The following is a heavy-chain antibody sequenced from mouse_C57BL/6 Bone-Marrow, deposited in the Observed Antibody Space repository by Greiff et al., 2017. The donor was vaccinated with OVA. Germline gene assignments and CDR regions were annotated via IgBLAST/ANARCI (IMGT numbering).Heavy chain of an antibody. D-gene: IGHD1-1*01. J-gene: IGHJ2*01. CDR2: ISNGGGST. CDR3: ARHKSSYGYFDY. V-gene: IGHV5-12*01. CDR1: GFTFSDYY. Sequence: EVQGVESGGGLVQPGGSLKLSCAASGFTFSDYYMYWVRQTPEKRLEWVAYISNGGGSTYYPDTVKGRFTISRDNAKNTLYLQMSRLKSEDTAMYYCARHKSSYGYFDYWGQDTTLTVSS.